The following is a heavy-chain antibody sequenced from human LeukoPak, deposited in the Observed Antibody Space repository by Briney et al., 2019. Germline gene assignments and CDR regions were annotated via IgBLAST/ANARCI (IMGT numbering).Heavy chain of an antibody. D-gene: IGHD5-24*01. CDR2: IRHDGSNK. CDR3: AKDRWLQGYFDY. Sequence: GGSLRLSCTTSGFISSNYGMHWVRQAPGKGLEWVSFIRHDGSNKYYADSVKGRCTISRDNSKKTVYLQMNSLRAEDTAVYYCAKDRWLQGYFDYWGQGTLVTVSS. V-gene: IGHV3-30*02. CDR1: GFISSNYG. J-gene: IGHJ4*02.